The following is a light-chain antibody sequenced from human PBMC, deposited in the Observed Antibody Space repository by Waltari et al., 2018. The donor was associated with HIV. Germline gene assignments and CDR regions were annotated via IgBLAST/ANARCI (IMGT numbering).Light chain of an antibody. Sequence: DIQLPQSPSPLSASVGDRVTITCRASQTIGDYVNWYQQKPGKPPKLLIYSATSLQPGVPSWFSGSGSGTDFALTISSLQPEDFAIYYCEQIYTFPLFSFGPGTKVDIK. V-gene: IGKV1-39*01. J-gene: IGKJ3*01. CDR3: EQIYTFPLFS. CDR2: SAT. CDR1: QTIGDY.